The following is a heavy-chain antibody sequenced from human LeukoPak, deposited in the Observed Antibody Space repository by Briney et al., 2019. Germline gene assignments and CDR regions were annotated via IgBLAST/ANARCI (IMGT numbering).Heavy chain of an antibody. V-gene: IGHV1-2*02. CDR3: ARPRSRDCSSTSCYSYGLDY. Sequence: AVNVSCKASGYTFTGYYMHWVRQAPGQGFEWMGWINPNSGGTNYAQKFQGRVTMTRDTSISTAYMELSRLRSDDTAVYYCARPRSRDCSSTSCYSYGLDYWGQGTLVTVSS. J-gene: IGHJ4*02. CDR1: GYTFTGYY. D-gene: IGHD2-2*01. CDR2: INPNSGGT.